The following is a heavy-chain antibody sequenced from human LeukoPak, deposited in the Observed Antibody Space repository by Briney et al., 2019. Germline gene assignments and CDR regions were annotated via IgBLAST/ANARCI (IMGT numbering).Heavy chain of an antibody. Sequence: SETLSLTCTVSRGSFSITSYYWGWIRQPPGKGLEWIGSIYYSGSTYYNPSLKSRVTISVDTSKNQFSLQLSSVTAADTAVYYCAGMGSSGWYGSTDYWGQGTLVTVSS. CDR2: IYYSGST. J-gene: IGHJ4*02. CDR1: RGSFSITSYY. V-gene: IGHV4-39*01. D-gene: IGHD6-19*01. CDR3: AGMGSSGWYGSTDY.